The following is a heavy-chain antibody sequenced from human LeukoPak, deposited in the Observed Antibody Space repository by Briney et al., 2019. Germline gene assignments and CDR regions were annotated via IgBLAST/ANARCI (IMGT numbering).Heavy chain of an antibody. J-gene: IGHJ4*02. CDR1: GYTFTDYY. Sequence: ASVRVSCKTSGYTFTDYYIHWMRQAPGQGLEWMGWISSNSGGISYAQKFQGRVTLTRDTPARTVFMELNRLTSDDTAVYYCARSGQPGWQTAMVDWGQGALVTVSS. V-gene: IGHV1-2*02. CDR2: ISSNSGGI. CDR3: ARSGQPGWQTAMVD. D-gene: IGHD5-18*01.